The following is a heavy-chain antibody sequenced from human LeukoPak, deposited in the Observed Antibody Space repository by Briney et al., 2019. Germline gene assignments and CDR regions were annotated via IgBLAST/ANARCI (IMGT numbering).Heavy chain of an antibody. CDR2: INHSGST. Sequence: SETLSLTCAVYGGSFSGYYWSWIRQPPGKGLEWIGEINHSGSTNYNPSLKSRVTISVDTSKNQFSLKLSPVTAAGTAVYYCARIAPRENSSGWYYFDQWGQGTLVTVSS. J-gene: IGHJ4*02. D-gene: IGHD6-19*01. V-gene: IGHV4-34*01. CDR1: GGSFSGYY. CDR3: ARIAPRENSSGWYYFDQ.